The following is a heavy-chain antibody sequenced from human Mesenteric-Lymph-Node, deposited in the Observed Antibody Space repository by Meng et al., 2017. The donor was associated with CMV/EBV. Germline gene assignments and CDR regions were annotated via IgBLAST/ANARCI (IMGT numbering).Heavy chain of an antibody. V-gene: IGHV1-46*01. D-gene: IGHD3-3*01. CDR2: INPSGGST. J-gene: IGHJ4*02. CDR3: ARGIQITFGVVLDY. Sequence: ASVKVSCKASGGTFSSYTISWVRQAPGQGLEWMGIINPSGGSTSYAQKFQGRVTMTRDTSTSTVYMELSSLRSEDTAVYYCARGIQITFGVVLDYWGQGTLVTVSS. CDR1: GGTFSSYT.